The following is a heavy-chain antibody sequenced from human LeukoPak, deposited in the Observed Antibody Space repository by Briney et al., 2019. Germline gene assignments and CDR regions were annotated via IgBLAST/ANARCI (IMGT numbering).Heavy chain of an antibody. CDR3: ARHVDSRAPNDAFDI. CDR1: GGSISNSSYY. V-gene: IGHV4-61*05. CDR2: IYYSGST. Sequence: SETLSLTCTVSGGSISNSSYYWSWIRQPPGKGLEWIGYIYYSGSTNYNPSLKSRVTISVDTSKNQFSLKLSSVAAADTAVYYCARHVDSRAPNDAFDIWGQGTMVTVSS. D-gene: IGHD2-15*01. J-gene: IGHJ3*02.